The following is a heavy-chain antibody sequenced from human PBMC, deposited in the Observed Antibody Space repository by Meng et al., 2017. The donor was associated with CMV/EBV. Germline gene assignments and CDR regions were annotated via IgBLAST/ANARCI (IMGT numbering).Heavy chain of an antibody. V-gene: IGHV4-4*07. CDR1: GGSISSYY. D-gene: IGHD5-18*01. CDR3: ARHGDTAMVVGIDY. CDR2: IYTSGST. Sequence: GPLEGSGPVLGKPSETLSLTCTVSGGSISSYYWSWIRQPAGKGLEWIGRIYTSGSTNYNPSLKSRVTMSVDTSKNQFSLKLSPVTAADTAVYYCARHGDTAMVVGIDYWGQGTLVTVSS. J-gene: IGHJ4*02.